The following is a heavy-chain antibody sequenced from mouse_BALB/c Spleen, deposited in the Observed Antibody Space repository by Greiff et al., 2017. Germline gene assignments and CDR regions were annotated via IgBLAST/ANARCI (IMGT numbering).Heavy chain of an antibody. CDR2: ISSGGST. CDR3: ARGYYGSRGGFDY. Sequence: EVQGVESGGGLVKPGGSLKLSCAASGFTFSSYAMSWVRQTPEKRLEWVASISSGGSTYYPDSVKGRFTISRDNARNILYLQMSSLRSEDTAMYYCARGYYGSRGGFDYWGQGTTLTVSS. D-gene: IGHD1-1*01. J-gene: IGHJ2*01. CDR1: GFTFSSYA. V-gene: IGHV5-6-5*01.